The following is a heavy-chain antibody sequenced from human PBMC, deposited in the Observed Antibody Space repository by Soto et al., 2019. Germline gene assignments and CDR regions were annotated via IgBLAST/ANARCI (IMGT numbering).Heavy chain of an antibody. Sequence: GGSLRLSCAASGFTFSSYAMSWVRQAPGKGLEWVAAISGSTINTYYADSVKGRFTISRDNSKNTLYLQMNSLSAEDTAVYVSAKDSESGNYYFDAFDIWGQGTMVTVSS. CDR1: GFTFSSYA. CDR3: AKDSESGNYYFDAFDI. D-gene: IGHD1-26*01. J-gene: IGHJ3*02. CDR2: ISGSTINT. V-gene: IGHV3-23*01.